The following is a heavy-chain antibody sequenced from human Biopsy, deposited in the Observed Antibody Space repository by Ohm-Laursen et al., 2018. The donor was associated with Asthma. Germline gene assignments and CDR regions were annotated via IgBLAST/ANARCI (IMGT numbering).Heavy chain of an antibody. Sequence: ASVKVSRKASGDSFSNYAIGWARQAPGQGLEWMGGLIPVLGTPDHAQMFEGRVTITADESTSTAYMELRSLSSEDTAVYYCARGYSGSDRIVYYYSGLEVWGQGTTVTVSS. CDR2: LIPVLGTP. V-gene: IGHV1-69*13. CDR3: ARGYSGSDRIVYYYSGLEV. D-gene: IGHD5-12*01. J-gene: IGHJ6*02. CDR1: GDSFSNYA.